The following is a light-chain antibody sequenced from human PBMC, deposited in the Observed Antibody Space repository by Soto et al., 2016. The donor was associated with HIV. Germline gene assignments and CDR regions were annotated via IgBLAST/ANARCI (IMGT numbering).Light chain of an antibody. V-gene: IGLV3-21*03. CDR1: NIGGKS. J-gene: IGLJ2*01. CDR3: QVWDTNSDHPV. CDR2: EDS. Sequence: SYVLTQPPSVSVTPGKTARITCGGDNIGGKSVHWYQQKPGQAPLLVVYEDSDRPSGIPERFSGSNSGNTATLTISRVEAGDEADYYCQVWDTNSDHPVFGGGTTVTVL.